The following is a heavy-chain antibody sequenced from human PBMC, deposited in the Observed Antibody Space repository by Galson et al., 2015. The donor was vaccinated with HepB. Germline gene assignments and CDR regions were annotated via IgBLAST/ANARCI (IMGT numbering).Heavy chain of an antibody. J-gene: IGHJ4*02. CDR1: GFTFSGSA. CDR2: IRSKATNYAA. CDR3: VRSGDFSGYSSR. D-gene: IGHD6-13*01. V-gene: IGHV3-73*01. Sequence: LRLSCAASGFTFSGSAIHWVRQASGKGPEWIGHIRSKATNYAALYVPSLKGRFTISRDDSKNMAYLHMRSLKTDDTAVYYCVRSGDFSGYSSRWGQGTLVIVSS.